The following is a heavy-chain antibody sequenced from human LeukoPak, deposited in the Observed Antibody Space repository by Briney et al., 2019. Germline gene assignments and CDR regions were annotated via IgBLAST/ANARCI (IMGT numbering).Heavy chain of an antibody. CDR1: GFPFSSYA. CDR3: ARDFSSSFYYYGMDV. J-gene: IGHJ6*02. V-gene: IGHV3-30-3*01. CDR2: ISYDGSNK. Sequence: PGGSLRLSCVASGFPFSSYAMHWVRQAPGKGLEWVAVISYDGSNKYYADSVKGRFTISRDNSKNTLYLQMNSLRAEDTAVYYCARDFSSSFYYYGMDVWGQGTTVTVSS. D-gene: IGHD6-6*01.